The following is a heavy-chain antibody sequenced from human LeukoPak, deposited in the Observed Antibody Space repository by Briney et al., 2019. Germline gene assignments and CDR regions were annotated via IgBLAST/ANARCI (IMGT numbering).Heavy chain of an antibody. V-gene: IGHV4-4*07. D-gene: IGHD3-10*01. CDR2: IYTSGST. CDR3: ARDLANYYGSGSLSMDV. Sequence: SETLSLTCTVSGGSISSYYWSWIRQPAGKGLEWIGRIYTSGSTNYNPSLKSRVTMSVDTSKNQFSLKLSSVTAADTAVYYCARDLANYYGSGSLSMDVWGQGTTVTVSS. J-gene: IGHJ6*02. CDR1: GGSISSYY.